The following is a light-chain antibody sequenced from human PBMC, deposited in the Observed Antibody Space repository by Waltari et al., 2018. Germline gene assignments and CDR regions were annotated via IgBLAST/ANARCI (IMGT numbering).Light chain of an antibody. Sequence: QSVLTQPPSVSGAPGQRVTISGTGRSSGFGAGHDLHWYQDLPGTAPKPLIYAIKDRPPGVPDRFSGSKSGTSASLAITGLQPEDEGDYYCQSYDGSLSVFGSGTKVTVL. V-gene: IGLV1-40*01. J-gene: IGLJ1*01. CDR2: AIK. CDR1: SSGFGAGHD. CDR3: QSYDGSLSV.